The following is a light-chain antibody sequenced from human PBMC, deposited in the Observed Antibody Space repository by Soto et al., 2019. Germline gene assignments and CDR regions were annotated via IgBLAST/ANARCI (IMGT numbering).Light chain of an antibody. CDR2: EVN. Sequence: QSVLTQPPSASGSPGQSVAISCTGTSSDVGGYNYVSWYQQHPGKAPKLMIYEVNKRPSGVPDRFSGSKSGNTASLTVSGLQAEHEADPYCPAWDHSLSGYVFATGTKVTVL. CDR3: PAWDHSLSGYV. V-gene: IGLV2-8*01. J-gene: IGLJ1*01. CDR1: SSDVGGYNY.